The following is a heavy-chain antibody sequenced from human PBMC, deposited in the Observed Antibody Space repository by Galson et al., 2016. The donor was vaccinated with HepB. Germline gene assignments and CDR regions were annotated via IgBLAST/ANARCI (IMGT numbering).Heavy chain of an antibody. Sequence: SLRLSCAASGFTFEDYAMHWVRQFPGKGLEWVSGINWNSGVTDYADSVKGRFTISRDNAENSLYLQMNSLRPEDTAFYYCTKDFYSSGPEYFHHWGRGTLVTVSS. CDR3: TKDFYSSGPEYFHH. D-gene: IGHD3-22*01. V-gene: IGHV3-9*01. CDR2: INWNSGVT. CDR1: GFTFEDYA. J-gene: IGHJ1*01.